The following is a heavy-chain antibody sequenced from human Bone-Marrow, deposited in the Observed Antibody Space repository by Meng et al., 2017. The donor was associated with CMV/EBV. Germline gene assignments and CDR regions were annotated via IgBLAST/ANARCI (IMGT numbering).Heavy chain of an antibody. J-gene: IGHJ5*02. CDR3: AIIRGVTMVRGVHNWFDP. Sequence: FSSYAISWVRQAPGQGLEWMGGIIPIFGTADYAQKFQGRVTITTDESTSTAYMELSSLRSEDTAVYYCAIIRGVTMVRGVHNWFDPWGQGTLVTVSS. V-gene: IGHV1-69*05. CDR2: IIPIFGTA. D-gene: IGHD3-10*01. CDR1: FSSYA.